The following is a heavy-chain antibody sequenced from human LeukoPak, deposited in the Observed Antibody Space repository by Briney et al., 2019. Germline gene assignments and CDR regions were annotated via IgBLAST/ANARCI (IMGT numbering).Heavy chain of an antibody. CDR2: ITTSDGNT. V-gene: IGHV3-23*01. CDR1: GFTFSSYT. CDR3: AKQLGYCSDGSCYFPY. D-gene: IGHD2-15*01. Sequence: GGSLRLSCAASGFTFSSYTMSWVRQAPGKGLEWASTITTSDGNTYYADSVKGRFTISRDNSKSTLCLQMNSLRAEDTAVYYCAKQLGYCSDGSCYFPYWGQGTLVTVSS. J-gene: IGHJ4*02.